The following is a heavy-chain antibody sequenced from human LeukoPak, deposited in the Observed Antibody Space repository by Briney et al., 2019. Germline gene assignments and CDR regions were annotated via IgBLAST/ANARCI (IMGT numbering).Heavy chain of an antibody. CDR3: ARLEGIAAAGTYDY. CDR2: IYTSGST. Sequence: SETLSLTCTVSGGSISSYYWSWIRQPAGKGLEWIGRIYTSGSTHYNPSLKSRVTISVDTSKNQFSLKLSSVTAADTAVYYCARLEGIAAAGTYDYWGQGTLVTVSS. J-gene: IGHJ4*02. CDR1: GGSISSYY. D-gene: IGHD6-13*01. V-gene: IGHV4-4*07.